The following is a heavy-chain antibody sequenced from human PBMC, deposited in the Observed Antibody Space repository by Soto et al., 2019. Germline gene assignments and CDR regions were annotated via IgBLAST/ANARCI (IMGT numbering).Heavy chain of an antibody. V-gene: IGHV2-5*02. CDR3: AHSLWLGVKGYFDY. D-gene: IGHD6-19*01. J-gene: IGHJ4*02. CDR1: GFSLRTSGVG. CDR2: IYWDDDK. Sequence: QITLKESGPTLVKPTQTLTLTCTFSGFSLRTSGVGVGWIRQPPGKALEWLALIYWDDDKRYSPSLNTRLTITKDTSKNLVVLTMTNMDPVDTATYYRAHSLWLGVKGYFDYWGQGTLVTVSS.